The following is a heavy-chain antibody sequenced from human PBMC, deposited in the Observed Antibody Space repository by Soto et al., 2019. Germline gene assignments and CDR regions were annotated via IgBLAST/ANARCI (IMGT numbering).Heavy chain of an antibody. V-gene: IGHV4-59*01. CDR3: ARRAVVAVTGSLDNWLDP. CDR2: VYSSGST. J-gene: IGHJ5*02. Sequence: SETLSLTCTVSGDSITSYNWNWLRQPPGKALEWIGYVYSSGSTNYNPSLKSRVTISVDTSRNQFSLKVNSVTAAGTAMYYCARRAVVAVTGSLDNWLDPWGQGILVTVS. D-gene: IGHD2-21*01. CDR1: GDSITSYN.